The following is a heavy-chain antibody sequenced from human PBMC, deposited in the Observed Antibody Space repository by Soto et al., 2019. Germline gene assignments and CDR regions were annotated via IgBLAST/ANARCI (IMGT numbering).Heavy chain of an antibody. CDR2: IKQDGSVK. V-gene: IGHV3-7*03. J-gene: IGHJ4*02. Sequence: EVQLVESGGGLVQPGGSLRLSCAASGFTFRSYWMSWVRQAPGKGLEWVANIKQDGSVKYYVDSVKGRFTISRDNAKNSLYLQMNSLRAEDTAVYYCARERTIFGVSGYWGQGTLVTVSS. CDR3: ARERTIFGVSGY. CDR1: GFTFRSYW. D-gene: IGHD3-3*01.